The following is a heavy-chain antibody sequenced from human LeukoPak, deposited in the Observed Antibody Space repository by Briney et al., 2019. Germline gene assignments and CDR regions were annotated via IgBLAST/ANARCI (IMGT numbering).Heavy chain of an antibody. V-gene: IGHV4-61*02. Sequence: SETLSLTCTVSGGSINSGSYYWSWIRQPAGKGLEWIGRIYTSGSTKYNPSLKSRVTISVDTSKNQFSLKLSSVTAADTAVYYCASLRVPGDFDYWGQGTLVTVSS. CDR1: GGSINSGSYY. J-gene: IGHJ4*02. CDR3: ASLRVPGDFDY. CDR2: IYTSGST. D-gene: IGHD3-16*01.